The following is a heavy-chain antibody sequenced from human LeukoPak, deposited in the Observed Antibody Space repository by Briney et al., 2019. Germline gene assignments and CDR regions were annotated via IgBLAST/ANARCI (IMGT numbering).Heavy chain of an antibody. J-gene: IGHJ4*02. V-gene: IGHV3-74*01. CDR1: GFTFSSYW. D-gene: IGHD7-27*01. CDR2: INSDGSST. Sequence: GGSLRLSCAASGFTFSSYWMHWVRQAPGKGLAWVSRINSDGSSTSYADSVKGRFTISRDNAKNTLYLQMNSLRAEDTAVYYCASAGETPFDYWGQGTLVTVSS. CDR3: ASAGETPFDY.